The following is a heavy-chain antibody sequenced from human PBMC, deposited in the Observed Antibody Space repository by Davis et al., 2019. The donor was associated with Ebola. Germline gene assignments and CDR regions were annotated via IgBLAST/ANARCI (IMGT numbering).Heavy chain of an antibody. CDR1: RCTFSSYA. J-gene: IGHJ1*01. Sequence: AASVKVSCKASRCTFSSYAVIWVRQAPGQRLEWMGGIIPFFGTTNYAQKFQGRVTITADESTSTAYMELSSLRSEDTAVYYCAREEGGSSRNWGQGTLVTVSS. D-gene: IGHD1-26*01. V-gene: IGHV1-69*13. CDR3: AREEGGSSRN. CDR2: IIPFFGTT.